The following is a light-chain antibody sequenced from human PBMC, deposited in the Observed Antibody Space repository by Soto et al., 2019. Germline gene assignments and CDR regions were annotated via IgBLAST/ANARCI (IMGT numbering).Light chain of an antibody. J-gene: IGKJ3*01. V-gene: IGKV3-20*01. CDR1: QSVSSSY. CDR2: GAS. Sequence: EIVLTQSPGTLSLSPGERATLSCRASQSVSSSYLAWYQQKPGQAPRLLIYGASSRATGIPDRFSCSGSGTDFTLTISRLEPEDFAVYSCQQYGSSVTFGPGTKVDIK. CDR3: QQYGSSVT.